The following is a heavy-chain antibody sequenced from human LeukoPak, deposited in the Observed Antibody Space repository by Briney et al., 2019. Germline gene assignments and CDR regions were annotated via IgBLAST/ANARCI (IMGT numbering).Heavy chain of an antibody. CDR1: GFSLSTSGVG. V-gene: IGHV2-5*02. CDR3: AHRSAHYYGSHWFDP. Sequence: SGPTLVKPTQTLTLTCTFSGFSLSTSGVGVGWIRQPPGKALEWLALIYWDDDKRYSPSLKSRLTITKDTSKNQVVLTMTNMDPVDTATYYCAHRSAHYYGSHWFDPWGQGTLVTVSS. J-gene: IGHJ5*02. D-gene: IGHD3-10*01. CDR2: IYWDDDK.